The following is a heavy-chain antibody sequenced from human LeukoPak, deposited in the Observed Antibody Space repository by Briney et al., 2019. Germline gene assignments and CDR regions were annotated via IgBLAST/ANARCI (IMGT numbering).Heavy chain of an antibody. Sequence: GGSLRLSCAASGFTFGSYAMSWVRQAPGKGLEWVSAISGSGGSTYYADSVKGRFTISRDNSKNTLYLQMNSLRAEDTAVYYCAKFGVVVPAADNWFDPWGQGTLVTVSS. CDR1: GFTFGSYA. V-gene: IGHV3-23*01. J-gene: IGHJ5*02. D-gene: IGHD2-2*01. CDR3: AKFGVVVPAADNWFDP. CDR2: ISGSGGST.